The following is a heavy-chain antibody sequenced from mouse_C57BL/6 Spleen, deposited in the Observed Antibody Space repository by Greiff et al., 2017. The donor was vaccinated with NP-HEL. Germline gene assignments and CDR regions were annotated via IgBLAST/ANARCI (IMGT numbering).Heavy chain of an antibody. CDR2: IYPGDGDT. Sequence: VQLQQSGAELVKPGASVKISCKASGYAFSSYWMNWVKQRPGKGLEWIGQIYPGDGDTNYNGKFKGKATLTADKSSSTAYMQLSSLTSEDSAVYSCARSGYYGSSVAWFAYWGQGTLVTVSA. J-gene: IGHJ3*01. D-gene: IGHD1-1*01. V-gene: IGHV1-80*01. CDR3: ARSGYYGSSVAWFAY. CDR1: GYAFSSYW.